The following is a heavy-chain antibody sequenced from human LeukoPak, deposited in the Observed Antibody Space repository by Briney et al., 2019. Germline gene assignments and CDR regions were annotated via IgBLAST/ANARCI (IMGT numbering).Heavy chain of an antibody. CDR3: ARGWEGYYYGSGIAFDI. CDR2: INSDGSST. V-gene: IGHV3-74*01. Sequence: PGGSLRLSCAASGFTFSSYSMNWVRQAPGKGLVWVSRINSDGSSTSYADSVKGRFTISRDNAKNSLYLQMNSLRAEDTAVYYCARGWEGYYYGSGIAFDIWGQGTMVTVSS. J-gene: IGHJ3*02. D-gene: IGHD3-10*01. CDR1: GFTFSSYS.